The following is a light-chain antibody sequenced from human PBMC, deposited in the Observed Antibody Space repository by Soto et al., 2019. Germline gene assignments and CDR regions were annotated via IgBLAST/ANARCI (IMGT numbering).Light chain of an antibody. CDR2: AAS. J-gene: IGKJ1*01. V-gene: IGKV3-20*01. CDR1: QSFSSSY. CDR3: QHYVDSPGG. Sequence: EIVLTQSPGTLSLSPGERATLSCRASQSFSSSYLAWYQQKPGQAPRLLIYAASSRATGIPDRFSGSVSGTDFTPPITKLEPEDFAVYYCQHYVDSPGGFGQGTKGKIK.